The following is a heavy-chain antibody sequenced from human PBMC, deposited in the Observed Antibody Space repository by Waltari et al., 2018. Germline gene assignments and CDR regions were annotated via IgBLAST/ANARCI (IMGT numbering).Heavy chain of an antibody. D-gene: IGHD4-17*01. Sequence: QLQLQESGPGLVRPSETLSLTCTVSGGSITTNYNWAWIRQPPGKGLEWMGNMQYRGSTFCNPSLMSRVTISLDTAKNQFSLTLTSVDAADAAVYFCGRIAFGDDGGYFQYWGQGTLVTVSS. CDR1: GGSITTNYN. V-gene: IGHV4-39*01. CDR3: GRIAFGDDGGYFQY. J-gene: IGHJ1*01. CDR2: MQYRGST.